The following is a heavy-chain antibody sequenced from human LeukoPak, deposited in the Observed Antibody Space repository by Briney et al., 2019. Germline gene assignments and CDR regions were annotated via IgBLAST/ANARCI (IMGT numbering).Heavy chain of an antibody. CDR2: MYDSGSP. CDR3: ARARSGWEGGCFDH. D-gene: IGHD6-19*01. CDR1: GGFISGYY. J-gene: IGHJ4*02. Sequence: SETLALTCSVSGGFISGYYWSWIRQPPGKALEWIGYMYDSGSPRYNPSLKSRVTISLDTSKKQFSLKLSSVTAADTAVYYCARARSGWEGGCFDHWGQGNLVTVSS. V-gene: IGHV4-59*01.